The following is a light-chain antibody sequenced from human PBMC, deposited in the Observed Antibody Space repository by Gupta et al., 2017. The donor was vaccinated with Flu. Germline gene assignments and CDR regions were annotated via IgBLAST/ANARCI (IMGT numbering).Light chain of an antibody. CDR1: QSIGSC. V-gene: IGKV6-21*01. CDR3: HQSRSVPYT. CDR2: YAS. Sequence: PDFQSVTPKEKVTITCRASQSIGSCLHWYQQKPDQSPKLLIKYASQSFSGVPSRFSGRGSGTDFTLTSNSLEAEDAATYYCHQSRSVPYTCGQGTKLEI. J-gene: IGKJ2*01.